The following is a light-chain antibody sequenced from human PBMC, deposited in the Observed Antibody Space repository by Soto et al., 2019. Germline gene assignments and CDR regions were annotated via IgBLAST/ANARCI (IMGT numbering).Light chain of an antibody. CDR2: DVA. CDR1: SSDIGDYNY. V-gene: IGLV2-14*03. CDR3: SSYRSSSPVA. Sequence: QSVLTQPASVSGSPGQSITISCSGTSSDIGDYNYVSWYQQHPGKAPKLIIHDVADRPAGISDRFSGSKSGNTASLAISGLQAEDEADYYCSSYRSSSPVAFGGGTKLTVL. J-gene: IGLJ2*01.